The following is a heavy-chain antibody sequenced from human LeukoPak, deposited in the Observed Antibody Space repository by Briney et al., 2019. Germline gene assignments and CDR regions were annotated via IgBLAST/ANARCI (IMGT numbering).Heavy chain of an antibody. D-gene: IGHD3-10*01. Sequence: SETLSLTCTVSGDSISSSSSYWGWIRQPPGKGLEWIGNRYYSGSTYSNPSLKSRVTISVDTSKNQFSLKLSSVTAADTAVYYCARRTISCDSGSYWDYWGQGTLVTVSS. V-gene: IGHV4-39*01. J-gene: IGHJ4*02. CDR3: ARRTISCDSGSYWDY. CDR2: RYYSGST. CDR1: GDSISSSSSY.